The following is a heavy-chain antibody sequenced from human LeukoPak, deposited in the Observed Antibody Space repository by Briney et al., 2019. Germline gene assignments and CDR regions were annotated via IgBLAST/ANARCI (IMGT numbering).Heavy chain of an antibody. CDR1: GGTFSSYA. Sequence: GASVKVSCKASGGTFSSYAISWVRQAPGQGLEWTGWINTNTGNPTYAQGFTGRFVFSLDTSVSTAYLQISGLKAEDTAVYYCVRGPPPTVLTTFGWFDPWGQGTLVTVSS. CDR2: INTNTGNP. J-gene: IGHJ5*02. V-gene: IGHV7-4-1*02. CDR3: VRGPPPTVLTTFGWFDP. D-gene: IGHD4-11*01.